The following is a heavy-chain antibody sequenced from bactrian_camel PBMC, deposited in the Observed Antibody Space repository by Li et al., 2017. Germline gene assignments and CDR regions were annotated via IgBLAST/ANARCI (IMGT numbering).Heavy chain of an antibody. D-gene: IGHD2*01. J-gene: IGHJ4*01. Sequence: HVQLVESGGGSVQPGGSLRLSCVASGFTFRSYAMYWVRQAPGKGLEWVSSVPTRGGRTYYTDSVKGRFTISRDNAKNTLYLQMNSLKPEDTAMYYCAASDWARYCSGGPRPYEYKHWGHGTQVTVS. V-gene: IGHV3S1*01. CDR2: VPTRGGRT. CDR3: AASDWARYCSGGPRPYEYKH. CDR1: GFTFRSYA.